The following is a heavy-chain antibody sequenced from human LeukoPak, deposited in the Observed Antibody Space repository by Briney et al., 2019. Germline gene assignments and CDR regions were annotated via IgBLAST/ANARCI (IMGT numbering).Heavy chain of an antibody. J-gene: IGHJ3*02. CDR1: GYTFTGYY. CDR2: INPNSGGT. Sequence: ASVTVSCKASGYTFTGYYMHWVRQAPGQGLEWMGWINPNSGGTNYAQKFQGRVTMTRDTSISTAYMELSRLRSDDTAVYYCARVLAGYSSGWDDAFDIWGQGTMATVSS. V-gene: IGHV1-2*02. CDR3: ARVLAGYSSGWDDAFDI. D-gene: IGHD6-19*01.